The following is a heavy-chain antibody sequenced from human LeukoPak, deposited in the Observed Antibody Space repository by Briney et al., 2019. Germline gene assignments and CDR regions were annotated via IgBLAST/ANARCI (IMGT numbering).Heavy chain of an antibody. V-gene: IGHV3-7*01. J-gene: IGHJ6*02. Sequence: GGSLRLSCAASGFTFSSYWMSWVRQAPGRGLEWVANIKQDGSEKYYLDSVKGRFTISRDNANSSLYLQMNSLRAEDTAVYYCARANWYCSSTSCYASYYYYGMDVWGQGTTVTASS. CDR3: ARANWYCSSTSCYASYYYYGMDV. D-gene: IGHD2-2*01. CDR1: GFTFSSYW. CDR2: IKQDGSEK.